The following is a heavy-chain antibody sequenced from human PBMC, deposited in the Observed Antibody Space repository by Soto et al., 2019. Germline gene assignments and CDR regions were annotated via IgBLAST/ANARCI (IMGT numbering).Heavy chain of an antibody. Sequence: SETLSLTCAVYGGSFSGYYWSWIRQPPGKGLEWIGEINTSGSTNYNPSLKSRGTISVDTSKNQSSLKLSSVTAADTAVYYCARLRYFDRRIDYWGQGTLVTVSS. D-gene: IGHD3-9*01. CDR3: ARLRYFDRRIDY. CDR1: GGSFSGYY. V-gene: IGHV4-34*01. CDR2: INTSGST. J-gene: IGHJ4*02.